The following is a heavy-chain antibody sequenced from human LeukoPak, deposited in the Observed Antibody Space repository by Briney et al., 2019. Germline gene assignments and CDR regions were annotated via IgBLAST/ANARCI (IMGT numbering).Heavy chain of an antibody. V-gene: IGHV3-53*01. D-gene: IGHD4-17*01. CDR3: ARAVSNDYAAH. CDR2: IYNGGST. Sequence: PGGSLRLSCAAPGFTVSNNYMSWVRQAPGKGLEWVSIIYNGGSTYYADSVKGRFTMSRDNSKNTLYLQMNGLRAEDTAVYYCARAVSNDYAAHWGQGTLVTVSS. J-gene: IGHJ4*02. CDR1: GFTVSNNY.